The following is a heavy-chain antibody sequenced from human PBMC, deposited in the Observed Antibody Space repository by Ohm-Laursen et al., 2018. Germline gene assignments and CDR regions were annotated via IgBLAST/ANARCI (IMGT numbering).Heavy chain of an antibody. J-gene: IGHJ6*02. D-gene: IGHD3-10*01. V-gene: IGHV4-34*01. Sequence: GTLSLTCAVYGGSFSGYYWSWIRQPPGKGLEWIGEINHSGSTNYNPSLKSRVTISVDTSKTQFSLKLISVTAADTAVYYCARQRSGSTGMDVWGQGTTVIVSS. CDR2: INHSGST. CDR3: ARQRSGSTGMDV. CDR1: GGSFSGYY.